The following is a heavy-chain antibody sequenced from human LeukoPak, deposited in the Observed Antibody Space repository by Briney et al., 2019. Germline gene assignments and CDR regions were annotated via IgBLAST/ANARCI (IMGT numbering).Heavy chain of an antibody. J-gene: IGHJ3*02. CDR3: ARHPVVPAAIGAFDI. Sequence: MXXIYPGDSDTRYSPSFQGQVTISADKSISTAYLQWSSLKASDTAMYYCARHPVVPAAIGAFDIWGQGTMVTVSS. V-gene: IGHV5-51*01. CDR2: IYPGDSDT. D-gene: IGHD2-2*01.